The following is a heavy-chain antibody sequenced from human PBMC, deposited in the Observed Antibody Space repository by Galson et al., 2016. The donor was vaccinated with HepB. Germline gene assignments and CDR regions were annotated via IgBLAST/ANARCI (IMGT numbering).Heavy chain of an antibody. CDR3: AREGMTTVAMLDY. D-gene: IGHD4-23*01. Sequence: SLRLSCAASGFIFSSYGMHWVRQAPGKGLEWVAVIWNDGSNQYYVDSPKGRFTISRDNSKNTLYLQMNSLRAEDTDVYYCAREGMTTVAMLDYWRQGTLVT. CDR1: GFIFSSYG. V-gene: IGHV3-33*01. J-gene: IGHJ4*02. CDR2: IWNDGSNQ.